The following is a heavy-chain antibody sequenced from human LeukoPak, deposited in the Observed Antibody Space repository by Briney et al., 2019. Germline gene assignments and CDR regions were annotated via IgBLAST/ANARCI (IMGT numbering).Heavy chain of an antibody. D-gene: IGHD1-26*01. CDR3: AELNSGSYWGGFDY. J-gene: IGHJ4*02. CDR2: ISATGST. CDR1: GGSISSGSDY. Sequence: SETLSLTCTVSGGSISSGSDYWSWIRQPAGKGLEWIGRISATGSTNSNPSLKSRVTISVDTSKSQFSLKLTSVTAGDTAVYFWAELNSGSYWGGFDYWGQGTLVTVSS. V-gene: IGHV4-61*02.